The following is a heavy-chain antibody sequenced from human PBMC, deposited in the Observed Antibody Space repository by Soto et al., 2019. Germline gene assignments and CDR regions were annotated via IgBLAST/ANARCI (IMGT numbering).Heavy chain of an antibody. CDR2: ISGSGGST. J-gene: IGHJ6*02. D-gene: IGHD2-15*01. Sequence: GGSLRLSCAASGFTFSSYAMSWVRQAPGKGLEWVSAISGSGGSTYYADSVKGRFTISSDNSKNTLYLQMNSLRAEDTAVYYCAKGWLLRYYYGMDVWGQGTTVTVSS. CDR1: GFTFSSYA. CDR3: AKGWLLRYYYGMDV. V-gene: IGHV3-23*01.